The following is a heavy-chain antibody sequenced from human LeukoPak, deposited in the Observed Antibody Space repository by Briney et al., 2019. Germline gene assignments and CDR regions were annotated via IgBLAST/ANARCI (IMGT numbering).Heavy chain of an antibody. CDR1: GYTFTSYD. CDR2: MNPNSGNT. V-gene: IGHV1-8*01. J-gene: IGHJ5*02. CDR3: ARRKPTSGAQYWFDP. D-gene: IGHD3-10*01. Sequence: ASVKVSCKASGYTFTSYDINWVRQATGQGLEWMGWMNPNSGNTGYAQKFQGRVTMTRNTSISTAYMELSSLTSEDTAVYYCARRKPTSGAQYWFDPWGQGTLVTVSS.